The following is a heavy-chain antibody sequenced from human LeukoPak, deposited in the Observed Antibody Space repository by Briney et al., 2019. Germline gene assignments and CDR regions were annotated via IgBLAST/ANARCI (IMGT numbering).Heavy chain of an antibody. J-gene: IGHJ6*03. D-gene: IGHD6-19*01. CDR2: INHSGST. V-gene: IGHV4-34*01. CDR3: ARLRKQWLAFYYYYMDV. Sequence: SSETLSLTCGVYGGSFSGYHWTWIRQPPGKGLEWIGEINHSGSTNYNPSLKSRLTISVDTSKNQFSLKLSSVTVADTAVYYCARLRKQWLAFYYYYMDVWGKGTTVTISS. CDR1: GGSFSGYH.